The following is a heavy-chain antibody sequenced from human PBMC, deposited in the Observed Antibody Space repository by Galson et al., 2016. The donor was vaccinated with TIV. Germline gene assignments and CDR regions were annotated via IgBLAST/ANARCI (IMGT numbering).Heavy chain of an antibody. CDR3: ARDLESSRCYDNWFDP. V-gene: IGHV1-2*02. J-gene: IGHJ5*02. Sequence: SVKVSCKASGYTFIGYYMHWVRQAPGQGLEWMGWINPNSSDTNYAQRFQGRVTMTRDTSISTAYMELTSLRSDDTAVYYCARDLESSRCYDNWFDPWGQGTLVTVSS. CDR1: GYTFIGYY. D-gene: IGHD6-13*01. CDR2: INPNSSDT.